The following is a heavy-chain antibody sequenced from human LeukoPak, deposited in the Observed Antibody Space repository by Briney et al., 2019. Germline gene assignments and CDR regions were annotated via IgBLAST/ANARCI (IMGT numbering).Heavy chain of an antibody. CDR3: ARVSSGWYYFDY. Sequence: ASVKVSCKASGYTFTSYAMHWVRQAPGQRLEWMGWINAGNGNTKCSQKFQGRVTITRDTSASTAYMELSSLRSEDTAVYYCARVSSGWYYFDYWGQGTLVTVSS. CDR1: GYTFTSYA. V-gene: IGHV1-3*01. D-gene: IGHD6-19*01. J-gene: IGHJ4*02. CDR2: INAGNGNT.